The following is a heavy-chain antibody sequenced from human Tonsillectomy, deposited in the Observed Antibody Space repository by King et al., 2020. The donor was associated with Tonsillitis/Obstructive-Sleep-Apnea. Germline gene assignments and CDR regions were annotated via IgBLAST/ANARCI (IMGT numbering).Heavy chain of an antibody. CDR3: ARGPPSGPTIYYYYMDV. V-gene: IGHV4-34*01. J-gene: IGHJ6*03. CDR1: GGSFSGYY. CDR2: INHSGST. Sequence: QVQLQQWGAGLLKPSETLSLTCAVYGGSFSGYYWSWIRQPPGKGLEWIGEINHSGSTNYNPSLNRRVTISVDTSKNQFSLKLSSLTVADTAVYYCARGPPSGPTIYYYYMDVWAKGTTVTVSS. D-gene: IGHD5-12*01.